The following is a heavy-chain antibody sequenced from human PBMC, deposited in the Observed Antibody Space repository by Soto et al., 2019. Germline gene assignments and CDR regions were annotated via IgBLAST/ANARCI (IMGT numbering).Heavy chain of an antibody. CDR3: ARRLIDATYYYYGMDV. CDR1: GFTVSSNY. D-gene: IGHD2-15*01. V-gene: IGHV3-53*01. Sequence: GGSLRLSCAASGFTVSSNYMSWVRQAPGKGLEWVSVIYSGGSTYYADSVKGRFTISRDNSKNTLYLQMNSLRAEDTAVYYCARRLIDATYYYYGMDVWGQGTTVTVSS. J-gene: IGHJ6*02. CDR2: IYSGGST.